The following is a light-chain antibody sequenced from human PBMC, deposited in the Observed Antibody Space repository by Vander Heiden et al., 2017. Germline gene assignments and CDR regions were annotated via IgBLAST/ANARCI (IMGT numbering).Light chain of an antibody. V-gene: IGKV1-27*01. CDR3: QKDNSALIT. CDR1: QGISNY. Sequence: DIQMTQSPSSLSASVGDRVTITCRASQGISNYLAWYQQKPGKVPKLLIYAASTLQAGVPSRFSGSGSGTDFTLTISSLQPEDVATYYCQKDNSALITFGQGTRLEIK. CDR2: AAS. J-gene: IGKJ5*01.